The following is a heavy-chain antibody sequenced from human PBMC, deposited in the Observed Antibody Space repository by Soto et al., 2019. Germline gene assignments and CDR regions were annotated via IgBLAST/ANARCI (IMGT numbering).Heavy chain of an antibody. CDR3: ASMGLQYRFDP. J-gene: IGHJ5*02. V-gene: IGHV4-59*01. CDR1: GGSISSYY. CDR2: IYYSGST. Sequence: ASETLSLTCTVSGGSISSYYWSWIRQPPGKGLEWIGYIYYSGSTNYNPSLKSRVTISVDTSKNQFSLKLSSVTAADTAVYYCASMGLQYRFDPWGQGTLVTVSS. D-gene: IGHD4-4*01.